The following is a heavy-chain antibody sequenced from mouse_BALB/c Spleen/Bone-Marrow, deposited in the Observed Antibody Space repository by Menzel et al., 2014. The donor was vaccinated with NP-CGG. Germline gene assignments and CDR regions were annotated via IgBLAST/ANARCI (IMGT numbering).Heavy chain of an antibody. Sequence: EVKLVESGGGLVQPGGSMKLSCVASGFTFSDYWMNWVRQSPEKGLEWVAEIRLKSNNYATHYAESVKGRFTISRDDSKSSVYLQMNNLRAEDTGIYYCTRAITTDYYLDYWGQGTTLTVSS. CDR2: IRLKSNNYAT. J-gene: IGHJ2*01. V-gene: IGHV6-6*02. D-gene: IGHD2-4*01. CDR1: GFTFSDYW. CDR3: TRAITTDYYLDY.